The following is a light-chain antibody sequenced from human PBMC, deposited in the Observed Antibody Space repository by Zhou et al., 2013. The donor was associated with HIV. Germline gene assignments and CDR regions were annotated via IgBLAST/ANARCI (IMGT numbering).Light chain of an antibody. CDR3: QQDYNLPPT. CDR2: DAS. V-gene: IGKV3D-7*01. J-gene: IGKJ5*01. Sequence: EIVLTQSPATLSLSPGERATLSCRASQSVSSYLAWYQQKPGQAPRLLIYDASTRATGIPARFSGSGSGTDSTLTISSLQPEDFAVYYCQQDYNLPPTFGQGTRLEIK. CDR1: QSVSSY.